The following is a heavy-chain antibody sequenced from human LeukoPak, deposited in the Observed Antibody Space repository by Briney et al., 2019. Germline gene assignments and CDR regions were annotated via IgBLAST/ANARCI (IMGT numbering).Heavy chain of an antibody. CDR2: ISYDGSNK. Sequence: GRSLRLSCAAAGLTFSSYAMHWVRQAQGKGLEWVAVISYDGSNKYYADSVKGRFTISRDNSKNTLYLQMNSLRAEDTAVYYCARCPGYSSGPYYFDYWGQGTLVTVSS. CDR3: ARCPGYSSGPYYFDY. D-gene: IGHD6-19*01. J-gene: IGHJ4*02. V-gene: IGHV3-30*04. CDR1: GLTFSSYA.